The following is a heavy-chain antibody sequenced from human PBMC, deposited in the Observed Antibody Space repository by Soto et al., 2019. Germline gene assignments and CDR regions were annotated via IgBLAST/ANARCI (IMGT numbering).Heavy chain of an antibody. Sequence: EVQLLESGGGLVQPGGSLRLSCAASGFTFSSYAMSWVRQAPGKGLEWVSAISGSGGSTYYADSVKGRFTISRDNSKNTLYLQMNSLRAEDAAVYYCAKDSEPRTTMEPYCYYYGMDVWGQGTTVTVSS. V-gene: IGHV3-23*01. D-gene: IGHD5-12*01. CDR1: GFTFSSYA. CDR2: ISGSGGST. CDR3: AKDSEPRTTMEPYCYYYGMDV. J-gene: IGHJ6*02.